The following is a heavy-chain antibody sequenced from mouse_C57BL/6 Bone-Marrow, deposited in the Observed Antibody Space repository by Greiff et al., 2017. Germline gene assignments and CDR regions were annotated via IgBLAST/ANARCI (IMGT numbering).Heavy chain of an antibody. J-gene: IGHJ3*01. CDR1: GYTFTSYD. Sequence: QVQLQQSGPELVKPGASVKLSCKASGYTFTSYDINWVKQRPGQGLEWIGWISPRDGSTKYNEKFKGKATLTVDTSSSTAYMELHSLTSEDSAVYFCARAFITTSWFAYWGQGTLVTVSA. CDR2: ISPRDGST. D-gene: IGHD1-1*01. CDR3: ARAFITTSWFAY. V-gene: IGHV1-85*01.